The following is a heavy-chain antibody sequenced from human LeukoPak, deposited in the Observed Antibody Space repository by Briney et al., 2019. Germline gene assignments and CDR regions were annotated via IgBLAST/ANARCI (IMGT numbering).Heavy chain of an antibody. J-gene: IGHJ4*02. V-gene: IGHV4-38-2*02. CDR1: GYSISSGYY. CDR3: ARIDCGGDCQRGIFDY. D-gene: IGHD2-21*02. Sequence: PSETLSLTCTVSGYSISSGYYWGWIRQPPGKGLEWIGSIYHSGSTYYNPSLRSRVTISVDTSKNQFSLKLSSVTAADTAVYYCARIDCGGDCQRGIFDYWGQGTLVTVSS. CDR2: IYHSGST.